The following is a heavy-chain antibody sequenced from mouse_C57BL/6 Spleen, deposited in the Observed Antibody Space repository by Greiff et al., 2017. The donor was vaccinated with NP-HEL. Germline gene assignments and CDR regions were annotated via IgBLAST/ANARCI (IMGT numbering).Heavy chain of an antibody. CDR2: IHPNSGST. J-gene: IGHJ4*01. CDR1: GYTFTSYW. Sequence: QVQLQQPGAELVKPGASVKLSCKASGYTFTSYWMPWVKHRPGQGLELIGLIHPNSGSTNYNEKFKSNATLTVDKSSSTAYMQLSSLTSEDSAVYYCARGAMDYWGQGTSVTVSS. CDR3: ARGAMDY. V-gene: IGHV1-64*01.